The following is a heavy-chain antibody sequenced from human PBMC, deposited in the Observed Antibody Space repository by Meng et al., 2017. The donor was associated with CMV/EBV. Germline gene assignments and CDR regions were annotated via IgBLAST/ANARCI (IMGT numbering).Heavy chain of an antibody. D-gene: IGHD1-26*01. CDR3: AKAEYSGSYFDY. CDR1: GVTCSSYA. J-gene: IGHJ4*02. V-gene: IGHV3-23*01. Sequence: CSASGVTCSSYAMSWVRQAPGKGLEWVSAISGSGGSPSYADSVKGRFTISRDNSKNTLYLQMNSLRAEDTAVYYCAKAEYSGSYFDYWGQGTLVTVSS. CDR2: ISGSGGSP.